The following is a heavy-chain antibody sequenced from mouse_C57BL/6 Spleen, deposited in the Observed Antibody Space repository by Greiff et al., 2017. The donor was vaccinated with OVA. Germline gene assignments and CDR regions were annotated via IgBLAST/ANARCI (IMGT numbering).Heavy chain of an antibody. D-gene: IGHD1-1*01. Sequence: QVQLQQPGAELVRPGSSVKLSCKASGYTFTSYWMHWVKQRPIQGLEWIGNIDPSDSETHYNQKFKDKATLTVDKSSSTAYMQLSSLTSADSAVYYCARDYYGSFYFDDWGKGTTLTVSS. CDR2: IDPSDSET. CDR1: GYTFTSYW. V-gene: IGHV1-52*01. J-gene: IGHJ2*01. CDR3: ARDYYGSFYFDD.